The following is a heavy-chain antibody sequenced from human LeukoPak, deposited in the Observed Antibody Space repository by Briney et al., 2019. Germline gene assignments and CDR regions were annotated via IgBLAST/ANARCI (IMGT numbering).Heavy chain of an antibody. CDR3: ATPKSYSSRDYAFDI. CDR1: GGTFSSYA. CDR2: IIPIFGTA. D-gene: IGHD6-13*01. V-gene: IGHV1-69*13. J-gene: IGHJ3*02. Sequence: EASVKVSCKASGGTFSSYAISWVRQAPGQGLEWMGGIIPIFGTANYAQKFQGRVTITADESTGTAYMELSSLRSEDTAVYYCATPKSYSSRDYAFDIWGQGTMDTVSS.